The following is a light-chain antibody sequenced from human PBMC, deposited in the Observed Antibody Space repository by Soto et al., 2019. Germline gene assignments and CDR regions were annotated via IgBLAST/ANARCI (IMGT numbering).Light chain of an antibody. Sequence: EIVMTQSLATLSVSPGERATLSCRASQSVSSNLAWYQQKPGQAPRLLIYGASTRATGIPARFSGSGSGTEFTLTISSLQSEDFAVYYCQQPGTFGQGTKLEIK. CDR2: GAS. CDR3: QQPGT. V-gene: IGKV3-15*01. J-gene: IGKJ2*01. CDR1: QSVSSN.